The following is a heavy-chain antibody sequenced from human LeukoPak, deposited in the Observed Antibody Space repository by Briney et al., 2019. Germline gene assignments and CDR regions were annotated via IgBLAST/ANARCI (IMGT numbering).Heavy chain of an antibody. CDR3: ARDKDITMAGSRFDP. V-gene: IGHV3-23*01. D-gene: IGHD2-15*01. CDR2: ISGSSGNT. Sequence: GGSLRLSCAASRFAFSSYAMTWVRQAPGKGLEWVSTISGSSGNTYYADSVKGRFTISRDNSKNTLYLQINSLRAEDTAVYYCARDKDITMAGSRFDPWGQGTLVTVSS. CDR1: RFAFSSYA. J-gene: IGHJ5*02.